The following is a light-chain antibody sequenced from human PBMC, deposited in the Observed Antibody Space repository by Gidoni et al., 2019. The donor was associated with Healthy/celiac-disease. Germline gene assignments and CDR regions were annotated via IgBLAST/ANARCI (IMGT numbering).Light chain of an antibody. J-gene: IGLJ2*01. V-gene: IGLV2-14*01. CDR2: EVS. CDR1: NSDVGGYNY. Sequence: QSALTQPASVSGSPGQSLTISCPGTNSDVGGYNYVSWDQQHPGKAPKLMIYEVSNRPSGVSNRFSGSKSGNTASLTISGLQAEDEADYYCSSYTSSSTLVFGGGTKLTVL. CDR3: SSYTSSSTLV.